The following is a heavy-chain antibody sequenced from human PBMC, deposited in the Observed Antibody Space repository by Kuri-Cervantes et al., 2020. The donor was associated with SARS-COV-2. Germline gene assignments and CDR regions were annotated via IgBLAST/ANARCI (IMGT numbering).Heavy chain of an antibody. V-gene: IGHV4-34*01. CDR2: VNHSGST. J-gene: IGHJ4*02. Sequence: SETLSLTCAVYGGSFSGYYWSWIRQPPGKGLEWIGEVNHSGSTNYNPSLKSRVTISVDTSKNQFSLKLSSVTAADTAVYYCAKFTMVRGVIMDPAYWGQGTLVTVSS. D-gene: IGHD3-10*01. CDR3: AKFTMVRGVIMDPAY. CDR1: GGSFSGYY.